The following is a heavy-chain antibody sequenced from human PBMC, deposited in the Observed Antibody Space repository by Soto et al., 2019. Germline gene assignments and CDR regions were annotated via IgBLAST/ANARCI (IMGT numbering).Heavy chain of an antibody. CDR2: INHSGST. J-gene: IGHJ4*02. Sequence: QVQLQQWGAGLLKPSETLSLTCAVYGGSFSGYYWSWIRQPPGKGLEWIGEINHSGSTNYNPSLKSPRTLSVDPSKNQCSLKLSSVTAADTAVYYCARGHSSSWTDYWGQGTLVTVSS. CDR1: GGSFSGYY. CDR3: ARGHSSSWTDY. V-gene: IGHV4-34*01. D-gene: IGHD6-13*01.